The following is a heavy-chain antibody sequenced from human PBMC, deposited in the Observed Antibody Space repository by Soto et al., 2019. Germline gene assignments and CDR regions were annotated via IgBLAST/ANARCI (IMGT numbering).Heavy chain of an antibody. V-gene: IGHV1-8*01. CDR3: ARFGSGSYYYYYMYV. Sequence: QVQLVQSGAEVKKPGASVKVSCKASGYTFPSYDINWVRQATGQGLEWMGWMNPNMGNPGYAQKFQCRVTMTRNTSISTAYMELSSLRSEDTAVYYCARFGSGSYYYYYMYVWCKVTTVTVAS. J-gene: IGHJ6*03. CDR1: GYTFPSYD. D-gene: IGHD3-10*01. CDR2: MNPNMGNP.